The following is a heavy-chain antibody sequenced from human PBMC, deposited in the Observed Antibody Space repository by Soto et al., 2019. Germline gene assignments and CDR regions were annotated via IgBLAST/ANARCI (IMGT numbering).Heavy chain of an antibody. CDR2: IWYDGSNK. D-gene: IGHD6-19*01. J-gene: IGHJ4*02. CDR3: ARDRSIIAVAGEDY. V-gene: IGHV3-33*08. CDR1: GFTFSSYG. Sequence: GGSLRLSCAASGFTFSSYGMHWVRQAPGKGLEWVAVIWYDGSNKYYADSVKGRFTISRDNSKNTLYLQMNSLRAEDTAVYYCARDRSIIAVAGEDYWGQGTLVTVSS.